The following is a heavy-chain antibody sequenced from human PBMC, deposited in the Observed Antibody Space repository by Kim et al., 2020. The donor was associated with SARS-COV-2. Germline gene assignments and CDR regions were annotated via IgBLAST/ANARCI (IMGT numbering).Heavy chain of an antibody. CDR3: TSRRTTTNDY. CDR2: T. V-gene: IGHV3-15*01. D-gene: IGHD1-26*01. J-gene: IGHJ4*02. Sequence: TEDAPTVKGRFTISSNDSKSTLYLQMTSLKTEDTAVYYCTSRRTTTNDYWGQGTLVTVSS.